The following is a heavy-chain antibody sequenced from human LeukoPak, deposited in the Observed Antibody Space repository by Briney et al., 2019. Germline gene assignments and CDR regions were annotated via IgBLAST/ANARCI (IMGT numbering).Heavy chain of an antibody. D-gene: IGHD6-13*01. CDR2: ISAYNGNT. CDR1: GYTFTSYG. J-gene: IGHJ4*02. CDR3: ASNGAAAGPGIFDY. V-gene: IGHV1-18*01. Sequence: ASVKVSCKASGYTFTSYGISWVRQAPGQGLERMGWISAYNGNTNYAQKLQGRVTMTTDTSTSTAYMELRSLRSDDTAVYYCASNGAAAGPGIFDYWGQGTLVTVSS.